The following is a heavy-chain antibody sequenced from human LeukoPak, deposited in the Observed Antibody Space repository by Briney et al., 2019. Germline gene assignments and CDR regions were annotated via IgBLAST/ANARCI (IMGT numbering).Heavy chain of an antibody. V-gene: IGHV1-69*05. Sequence: ASVKVSCKASGGTFSSYAISWVRQAPGQGLEWMGGIIPIFGTANYAQKFQGRVTMTRDKSISTAYMDLSRLRSDDTAVYYCVQFELDYWGRGTLVTVSS. J-gene: IGHJ4*02. CDR3: VQFELDY. D-gene: IGHD1-7*01. CDR2: IIPIFGTA. CDR1: GGTFSSYA.